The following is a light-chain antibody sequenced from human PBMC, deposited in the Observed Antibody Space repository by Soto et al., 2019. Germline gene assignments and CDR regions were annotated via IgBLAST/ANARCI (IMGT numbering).Light chain of an antibody. CDR2: GAS. CDR1: QSVSSY. J-gene: IGKJ1*01. V-gene: IGKV3-15*01. CDR3: QQYNNWPQWT. Sequence: EIVLTQSSATLSLSPGERATLSCRASQSVSSYLAWYQQKPGQAPRLLIYGASTRATGIPARFSGSGSGTEFTLTISSLQSEDFAVYYCQQYNNWPQWTFGQGTKVDIK.